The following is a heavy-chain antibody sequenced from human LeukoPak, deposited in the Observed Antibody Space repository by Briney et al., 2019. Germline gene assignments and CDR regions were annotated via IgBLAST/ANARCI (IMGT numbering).Heavy chain of an antibody. CDR1: GFTFSSYA. CDR3: ARGPLTEVAGTTWDS. J-gene: IGHJ4*02. CDR2: ISRSDGTT. Sequence: GGSLRLSCAGSGFTFSSYAMTWVRQAPGTGLEWVSSISRSDGTTYYADSVKGRFTISRDYSKNTLFLQMNSLRAEDTAVYFCARGPLTEVAGTTWDSWGRGTLVTVSS. V-gene: IGHV3-23*01. D-gene: IGHD6-19*01.